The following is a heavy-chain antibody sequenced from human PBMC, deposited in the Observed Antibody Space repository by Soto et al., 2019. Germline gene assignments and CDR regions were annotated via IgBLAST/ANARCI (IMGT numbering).Heavy chain of an antibody. J-gene: IGHJ1*01. CDR2: IWYDGSNE. CDR3: ARDYHAAPALEYSQH. D-gene: IGHD6-13*01. CDR1: GFTFSSYG. Sequence: QVQLVESGGGVVQPGRSLRLSWAASGFTFSSYGMHWVRQAPGKGLEWLAVIWYDGSNEYYADSVKGQFTNSRDNSKNTLYLQMNSLRAEDTAVYYCARDYHAAPALEYSQHWGQGTLVTVSS. V-gene: IGHV3-33*01.